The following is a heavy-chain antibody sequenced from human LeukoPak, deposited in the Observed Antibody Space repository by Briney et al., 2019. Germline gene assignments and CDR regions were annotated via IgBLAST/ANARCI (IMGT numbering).Heavy chain of an antibody. CDR3: AREFCSGGGCYYYGMDV. V-gene: IGHV1-18*01. D-gene: IGHD2-15*01. J-gene: IGHJ6*02. Sequence: ASVKVSCKASGYTFISYGISWVRHAPGQGLEWMGWFSGYNGNTNYAQKFQGRVTMTTDTSTSTAYLELRRLRSDDTAIYYCAREFCSGGGCYYYGMDVWGQGTTVTVS. CDR2: FSGYNGNT. CDR1: GYTFISYG.